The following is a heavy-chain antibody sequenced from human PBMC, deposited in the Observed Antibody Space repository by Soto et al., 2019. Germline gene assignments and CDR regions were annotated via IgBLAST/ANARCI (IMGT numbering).Heavy chain of an antibody. D-gene: IGHD6-19*01. Sequence: QVQLVQSGAEVKKPGSSVKVSCNASGGTFSSYAIRWVRQAPGKGLEWMGGIIPSFGTANYAQKFQGRVTITADKSTSTDYMKLDSLTSDDTAVYYCAGLPVADLHRNYCGHGTLVTVSS. V-gene: IGHV1-69*14. CDR2: IIPSFGTA. CDR3: AGLPVADLHRNY. CDR1: GGTFSSYA. J-gene: IGHJ4*01.